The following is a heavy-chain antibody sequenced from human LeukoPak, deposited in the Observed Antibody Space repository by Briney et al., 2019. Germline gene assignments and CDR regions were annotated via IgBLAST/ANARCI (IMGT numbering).Heavy chain of an antibody. CDR1: GYSFTTFY. J-gene: IGHJ5*02. V-gene: IGHV1-46*01. CDR3: ARSDNMERTRTLWFGESFNWFDP. Sequence: AASVKVSCKASGYSFTTFYMHWVRQAPGQGLEWMGIINPSGGSTSYAQKFQGRVTMTRDTSTSTVYMDLSSLRSEDTAVYYCARSDNMERTRTLWFGESFNWFDPWGQGTLVTVSS. CDR2: INPSGGST. D-gene: IGHD3-10*01.